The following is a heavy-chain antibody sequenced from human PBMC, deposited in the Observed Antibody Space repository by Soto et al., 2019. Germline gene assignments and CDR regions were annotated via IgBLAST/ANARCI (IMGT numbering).Heavy chain of an antibody. D-gene: IGHD4-17*01. CDR2: ISSSSSYI. V-gene: IGHV3-21*06. J-gene: IGHJ4*02. Sequence: PGGSLRLSCAASGLTFSSHSMNWVRQAPGKGLEWVSSISSSSSYIYYADTVKGRFTNSRDNAKNSLYLQMNSLIAEDTAVYYCARERPDYGDYGQYYFDYWGQGTLVTSPQ. CDR3: ARERPDYGDYGQYYFDY. CDR1: GLTFSSHS.